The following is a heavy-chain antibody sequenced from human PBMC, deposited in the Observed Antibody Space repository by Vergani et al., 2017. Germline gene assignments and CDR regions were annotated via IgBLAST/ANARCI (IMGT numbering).Heavy chain of an antibody. Sequence: QVQLVESGGGVVQPGRSLRLSCAASGFTFSSYGLHWVRQAPGKGLEWVAVISYDGSNKYYADSVKGRFTISRDNSKNTLYLQMNSLRAEDTAVYYCAKTGIVGATSDMDYWGQGTLVTVSS. J-gene: IGHJ4*02. CDR2: ISYDGSNK. CDR1: GFTFSSYG. V-gene: IGHV3-30*18. CDR3: AKTGIVGATSDMDY. D-gene: IGHD1-26*01.